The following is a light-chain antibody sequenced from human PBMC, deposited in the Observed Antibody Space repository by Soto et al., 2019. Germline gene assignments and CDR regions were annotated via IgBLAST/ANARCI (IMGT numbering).Light chain of an antibody. J-gene: IGKJ1*01. CDR1: QSVSSY. CDR2: DAS. V-gene: IGKV3-11*01. CDR3: QQRSDWPRT. Sequence: EIVLTQSPATLSLSPGERATLFCRASQSVSSYLAWYQQKPGQDPRLLIYDASNRSTGIPARFSGSGSGTDFSLTLSSLVPEDFAVYYCQQRSDWPRTFGQGTKVEIK.